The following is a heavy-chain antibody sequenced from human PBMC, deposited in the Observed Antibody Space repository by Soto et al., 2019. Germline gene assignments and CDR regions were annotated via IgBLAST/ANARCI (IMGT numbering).Heavy chain of an antibody. CDR1: GFTFASYG. CDR3: AKHSAYNSGWYFDY. Sequence: PGGSLRLSCAASGFTFASYGMTWVRQAPGKGLEWVSSISRNGENTYYADSVKGRFTISRDNSRGTLYLQMNSLKVEDTAVYYCAKHSAYNSGWYFDYWGQGTPVTVSS. V-gene: IGHV3-23*01. D-gene: IGHD6-19*01. CDR2: ISRNGENT. J-gene: IGHJ4*02.